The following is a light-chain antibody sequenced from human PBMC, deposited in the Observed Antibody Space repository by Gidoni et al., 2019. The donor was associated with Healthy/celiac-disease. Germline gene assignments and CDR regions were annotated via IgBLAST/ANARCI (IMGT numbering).Light chain of an antibody. J-gene: IGKJ1*01. CDR2: AAS. CDR1: QSISSY. Sequence: DIQLTQSPSSLSASVGDRVTITCRASQSISSYINWYQQKPGKAPKLLIYAASSLQSGVPSRFSGSGSGTYFTLTISSLPPEDFATYYCQQSYRTPWTFGQGTKVEIK. V-gene: IGKV1-39*01. CDR3: QQSYRTPWT.